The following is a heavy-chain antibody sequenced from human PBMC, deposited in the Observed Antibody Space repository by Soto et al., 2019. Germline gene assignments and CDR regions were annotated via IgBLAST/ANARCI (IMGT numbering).Heavy chain of an antibody. CDR3: AGSYGDYVAQYFDY. V-gene: IGHV3-48*01. D-gene: IGHD4-17*01. Sequence: GGSLRLSCAASGFTFSSYSMNWVRQAPGKGLEWVSYISSSSSTIYYADSVKGRFTISRDNAKNSLYLQMNSLRAEDTAVYYCAGSYGDYVAQYFDYWGQGTLVTVSS. J-gene: IGHJ4*02. CDR1: GFTFSSYS. CDR2: ISSSSSTI.